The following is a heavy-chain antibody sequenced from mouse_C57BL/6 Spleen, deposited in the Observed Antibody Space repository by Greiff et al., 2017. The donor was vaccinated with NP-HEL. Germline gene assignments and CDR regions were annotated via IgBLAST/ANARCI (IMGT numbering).Heavy chain of an antibody. Sequence: QVQLQQSGAELVRPGSSVKLSCKASGYTFTSYWMDWVKQRPGQGLEWIGNIYPSDSGTHYNQKFKDKATLTVDKSSSTAYMQLSSLTSEDSAVYYCARGDYYFDYWGQGTTLTVSS. J-gene: IGHJ2*01. CDR2: IYPSDSGT. CDR3: ARGDYYFDY. CDR1: GYTFTSYW. V-gene: IGHV1-61*01. D-gene: IGHD2-4*01.